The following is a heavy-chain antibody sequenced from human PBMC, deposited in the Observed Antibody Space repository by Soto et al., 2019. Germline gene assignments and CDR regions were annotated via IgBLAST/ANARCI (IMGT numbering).Heavy chain of an antibody. Sequence: SETLSLTCTVSGGSISSYYWSWIRQPPGKGLEWIGYIYYSGSTNYNPSLKSRVTISVDTSKNQFSLKLSSVTAADTAMYYCTRLPWADYGGIFDPWGQGTLVTVS. J-gene: IGHJ5*02. CDR1: GGSISSYY. CDR3: TRLPWADYGGIFDP. V-gene: IGHV4-59*01. CDR2: IYYSGST. D-gene: IGHD4-17*01.